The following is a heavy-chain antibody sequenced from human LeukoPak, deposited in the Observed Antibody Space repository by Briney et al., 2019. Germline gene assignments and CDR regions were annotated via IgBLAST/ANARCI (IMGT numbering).Heavy chain of an antibody. J-gene: IGHJ4*02. Sequence: GGSLRLSCAASGFTFSDYYMSWIRQAPGKGLELVGFIRSEAYGGTTEYVASVKGRFTIPRDDSESLAYLQMTSLKIEDTAVYYCTKGWSDYWGRRTLVSVSS. V-gene: IGHV3-49*03. CDR1: GFTFSDYY. CDR2: IRSEAYGGTT. CDR3: TKGWSDY. D-gene: IGHD6-19*01.